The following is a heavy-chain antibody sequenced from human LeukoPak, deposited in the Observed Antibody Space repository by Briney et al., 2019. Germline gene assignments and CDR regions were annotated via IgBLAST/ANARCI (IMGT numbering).Heavy chain of an antibody. V-gene: IGHV4-59*01. D-gene: IGHD2-2*01. CDR3: AREPGKPAAYYYYYGMDV. J-gene: IGHJ6*02. CDR1: GGSISSYY. Sequence: SQTLSLTCTVSGGSISSYYWSWIRQPPGKGLEWIGYIYYSGSTNYNPSLKSRVTISVDTSKNQFSLKLSSVTAADTAVYYCAREPGKPAAYYYYYGMDVWGQGTTVTVSS. CDR2: IYYSGST.